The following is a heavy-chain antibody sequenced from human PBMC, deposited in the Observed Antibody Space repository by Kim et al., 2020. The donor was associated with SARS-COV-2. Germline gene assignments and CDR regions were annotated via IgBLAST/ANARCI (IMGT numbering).Heavy chain of an antibody. Sequence: SQTLSLTCAISGDSVSSNSAAWNWIRQSPSRGLEWLGRTYYRSKWYNDYAVSVKSRITINPDTSKNQFSLQLNSVTPEDTAVYYCARDHEVSPPPDYYYYMDVWGKGTTVTVSS. J-gene: IGHJ6*03. V-gene: IGHV6-1*01. CDR2: TYYRSKWYN. D-gene: IGHD3-22*01. CDR1: GDSVSSNSAA. CDR3: ARDHEVSPPPDYYYYMDV.